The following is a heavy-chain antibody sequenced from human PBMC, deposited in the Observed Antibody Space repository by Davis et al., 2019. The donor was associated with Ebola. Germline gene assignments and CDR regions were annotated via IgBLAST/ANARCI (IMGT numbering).Heavy chain of an antibody. CDR1: GDSVPSGG. CDR3: ARGWLRTPGFDY. J-gene: IGHJ4*02. Sequence: HSQTLSLTCSIPGDSVPSGGWNWIRQSPSRGLDLLGRTYYTSNKWYNDYAVSVKSRMTINPDTSKNQFSLQLNSVTPEDTAVYYCARGWLRTPGFDYWGQGSLVTVSS. V-gene: IGHV6-1*01. CDR2: TYYTSNKWYN. D-gene: IGHD5-12*01.